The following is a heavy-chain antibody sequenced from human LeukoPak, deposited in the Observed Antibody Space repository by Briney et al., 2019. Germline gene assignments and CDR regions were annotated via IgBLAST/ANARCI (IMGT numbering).Heavy chain of an antibody. V-gene: IGHV7-4-1*02. CDR3: ARRHYDFWSGYYPYYYYYMDV. D-gene: IGHD3-3*01. CDR1: GYTFTSYA. CDR2: INTNTGNP. Sequence: ASVKVSCEASGYTFTSYAMNCVRQAPGQGLEWMRWINTNTGNPTYAQGFTGRFVFSLDTSVSTAYLRISSLKAEDTAVYYCARRHYDFWSGYYPYYYYYMDVWGKGTTVTVSS. J-gene: IGHJ6*03.